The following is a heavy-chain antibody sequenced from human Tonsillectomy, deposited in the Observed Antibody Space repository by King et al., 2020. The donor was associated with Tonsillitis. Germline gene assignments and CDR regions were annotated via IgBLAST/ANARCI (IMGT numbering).Heavy chain of an antibody. Sequence: VQLVESGGGVVQPGRSLRLSCAASGFTFSNYAMHWVRQAPGKGLEWVAVIWYDGTNRYYADPVKGRFTISRDNSKNTLFLQINTLRAEDTAVYYCARVSVGSARRESFDYWGQGTLVTVSS. CDR2: IWYDGTNR. J-gene: IGHJ4*02. CDR3: ARVSVGSARRESFDY. CDR1: GFTFSNYA. V-gene: IGHV3-33*01.